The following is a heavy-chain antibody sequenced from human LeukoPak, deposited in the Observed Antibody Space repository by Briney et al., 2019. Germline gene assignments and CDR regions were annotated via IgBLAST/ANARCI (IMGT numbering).Heavy chain of an antibody. D-gene: IGHD3-22*01. CDR2: IIPIFGTA. J-gene: IGHJ4*02. CDR1: GYTFTSYY. CDR3: ARGAYYYDSSGYYGPPFDY. V-gene: IGHV1-69*13. Sequence: SMKVSCKASGYTFTSYYMHWVRQAPGQGLEWMGGIIPIFGTANYAQKFQGRVTITADESTSTAYMELSSLRSEDTAVYYCARGAYYYDSSGYYGPPFDYWGQGTLVTVSS.